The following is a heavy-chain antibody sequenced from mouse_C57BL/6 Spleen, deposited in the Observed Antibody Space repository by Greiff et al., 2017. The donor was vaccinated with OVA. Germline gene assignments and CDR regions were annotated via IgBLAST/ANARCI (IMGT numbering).Heavy chain of an antibody. CDR3: ARGFITTVVATDY. CDR2: INPSSGYT. D-gene: IGHD1-1*01. J-gene: IGHJ2*01. CDR1: GYTFTSYW. V-gene: IGHV1-7*01. Sequence: QVHVKQSGAELAKPGASVKLSCKASGYTFTSYWMHWVKQSPGQGLEWIGYINPSSGYTKYNQKFKDKATLTADKSSSTAYMQLSSLTYEDSAVYYCARGFITTVVATDYWGQGTTLTVSS.